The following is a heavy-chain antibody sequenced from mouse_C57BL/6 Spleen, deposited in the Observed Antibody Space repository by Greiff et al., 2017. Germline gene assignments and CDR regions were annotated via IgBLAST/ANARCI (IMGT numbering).Heavy chain of an antibody. D-gene: IGHD3-3*01. Sequence: QVQLQQPGAELVRPGSSVKLSCKASGYTFTSYWMDWVKQRPGQGLEWIGNIYPSDSETHYNQKFKDKATLTVDKSSSTAYMQLSRLTSVDSAVYYCARTGRFDYWGQGTTLTVSA. CDR2: IYPSDSET. CDR1: GYTFTSYW. V-gene: IGHV1-61*01. CDR3: ARTGRFDY. J-gene: IGHJ2*01.